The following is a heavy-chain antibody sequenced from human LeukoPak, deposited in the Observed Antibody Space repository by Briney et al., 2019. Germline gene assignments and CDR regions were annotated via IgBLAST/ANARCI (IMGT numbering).Heavy chain of an antibody. V-gene: IGHV3-30*02. CDR2: IRYDGSNK. CDR1: GFTFTTYG. D-gene: IGHD4/OR15-4a*01. Sequence: GGSLRLSCAASGFTFTTYGMHWVRQTPGKGLEWVTFIRYDGSNKYYADSVKGRFTISRDNSKNTLYLQMNSLRAEDTAVYYCAKGNDYRTYWGQGTLVIVSS. J-gene: IGHJ4*02. CDR3: AKGNDYRTY.